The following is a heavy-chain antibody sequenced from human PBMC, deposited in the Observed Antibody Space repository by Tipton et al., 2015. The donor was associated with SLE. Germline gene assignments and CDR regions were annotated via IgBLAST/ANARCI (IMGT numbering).Heavy chain of an antibody. Sequence: SLRLSCAPSGFIFSSYGMHWVRQAPGKGLECVAFIRYDGSNKYYADSVKGRFTISRDNSKNTLYLQMNSLRAEDTAVYYCAAPGSPRSVYLDFWGQGALVTVSS. CDR2: IRYDGSNK. V-gene: IGHV3-30*02. D-gene: IGHD2-15*01. CDR3: AAPGSPRSVYLDF. J-gene: IGHJ4*02. CDR1: GFIFSSYG.